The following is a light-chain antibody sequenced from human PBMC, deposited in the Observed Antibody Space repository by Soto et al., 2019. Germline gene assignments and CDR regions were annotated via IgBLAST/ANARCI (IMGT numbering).Light chain of an antibody. CDR3: SSYTLRNTLVL. CDR2: EVS. Sequence: QSALTQPASVSGSPGQSITISCTGTSSDVGGYNFVSWYQQHPGKAPRLIIYEVSSRPSGVSYRFSGSKSGNTASLTISGLQAEDEADYYCSSYTLRNTLVLFGGGTKQTVL. V-gene: IGLV2-14*01. CDR1: SSDVGGYNF. J-gene: IGLJ3*02.